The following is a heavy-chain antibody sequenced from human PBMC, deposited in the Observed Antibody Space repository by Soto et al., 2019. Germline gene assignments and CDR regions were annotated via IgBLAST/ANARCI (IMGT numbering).Heavy chain of an antibody. CDR1: GFTFSSYA. D-gene: IGHD2-21*01. CDR3: ANTPVATWFDP. J-gene: IGHJ5*02. Sequence: GGSLRLSCAASGFTFSSYAMSWVRQAPGKGLEWVSAISGSGGSTYYADSVKGRFTISRDNSKNTLYLQMNSLSAEDTAVYYCANTPVATWFDPWGQGTLVTVSS. CDR2: ISGSGGST. V-gene: IGHV3-23*01.